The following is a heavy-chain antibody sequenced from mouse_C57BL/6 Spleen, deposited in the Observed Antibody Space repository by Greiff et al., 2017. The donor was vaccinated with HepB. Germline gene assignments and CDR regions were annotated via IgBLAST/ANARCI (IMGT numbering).Heavy chain of an antibody. D-gene: IGHD2-5*01. J-gene: IGHJ2*01. CDR2: INPYNGGT. CDR1: GYTFTDYY. V-gene: IGHV1-19*01. Sequence: EVQLVESGPVLVKPGASVKMSCKASGYTFTDYYMNWVKQSHGKSLEWIGVINPYNGGTSYNQKFKGKATLTVDKSSSTAYMELNSLTSEDSAVYYCARGDYSNYLDYWGQGTTLTVSS. CDR3: ARGDYSNYLDY.